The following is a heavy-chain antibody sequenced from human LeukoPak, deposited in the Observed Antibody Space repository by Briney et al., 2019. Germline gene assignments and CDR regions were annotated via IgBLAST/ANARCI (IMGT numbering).Heavy chain of an antibody. D-gene: IGHD4-17*01. CDR2: IYHSGST. CDR3: AREGGAKDGDYERGHDY. Sequence: SETLSLTCAVSGGSISSSNWWSWVRQPPGKGLEWIGEIYHSGSTNYNPSLKSRVTISVDKSKNQFSLKLSSVTAADTAVYYCAREGGAKDGDYERGHDYWGQGTLVTVSS. J-gene: IGHJ4*02. V-gene: IGHV4-4*02. CDR1: GGSISSSNW.